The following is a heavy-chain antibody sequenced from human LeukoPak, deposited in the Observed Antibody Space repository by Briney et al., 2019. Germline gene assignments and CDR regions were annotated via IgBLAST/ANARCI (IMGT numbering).Heavy chain of an antibody. Sequence: SVKVSCKASGGTFSSYAISWVRQAPGQGLEWMGGIIPIFGTPNYAQKFRGRVTITTDESTSTAYMKLSSLRSEDTAMYYCARDLPDFSLRISADGFDIWGQRTMVTVSS. CDR2: IIPIFGTP. CDR1: GGTFSSYA. CDR3: ARDLPDFSLRISADGFDI. V-gene: IGHV1-69*05. J-gene: IGHJ3*02. D-gene: IGHD2/OR15-2a*01.